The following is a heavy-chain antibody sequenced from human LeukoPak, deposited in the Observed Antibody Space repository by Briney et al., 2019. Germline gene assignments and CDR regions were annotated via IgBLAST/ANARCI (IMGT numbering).Heavy chain of an antibody. D-gene: IGHD6-13*01. Sequence: PSETLSLTCTVSGGSISSSSYYWGWIRQPPGKGLEWIGSIYYSGSTYYNPSLKSRVTISVDTSKNQFSLKLSSVTAADTAVYYCARDGGEAAAGRDYYYMDVWGKGTTVTVSS. CDR1: GGSISSSSYY. CDR2: IYYSGST. CDR3: ARDGGEAAAGRDYYYMDV. J-gene: IGHJ6*03. V-gene: IGHV4-39*07.